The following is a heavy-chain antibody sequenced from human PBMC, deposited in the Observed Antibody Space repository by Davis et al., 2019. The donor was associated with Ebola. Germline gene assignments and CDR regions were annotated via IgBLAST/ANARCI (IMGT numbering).Heavy chain of an antibody. CDR2: IYYSGST. D-gene: IGHD5-18*01. J-gene: IGHJ4*02. V-gene: IGHV4-34*09. CDR3: ARETAMALDY. Sequence: MPSETLSLTCAVYGGSFSGYYWSWIRQPPGKGLEWIGYIYYSGSTYYNPSLKSRVTISVDTSKNQFSLKLSSVTAADTAVYYCARETAMALDYWGQGTLVTVSS. CDR1: GGSFSGYY.